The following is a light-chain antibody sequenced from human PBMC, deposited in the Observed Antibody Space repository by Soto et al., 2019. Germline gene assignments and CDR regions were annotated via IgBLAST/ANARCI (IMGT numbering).Light chain of an antibody. CDR2: GAS. Sequence: EIVLTQSPGTLSLSPGERATLSCRASQSVSSSYLAWYQQKPGQAPRVLIYGASSRATGIPDRFSGSGSGTDFTLTISILEPEDFAVYYCQQYGSSPLTFGGGTKVEIK. CDR3: QQYGSSPLT. V-gene: IGKV3-20*01. J-gene: IGKJ4*01. CDR1: QSVSSSY.